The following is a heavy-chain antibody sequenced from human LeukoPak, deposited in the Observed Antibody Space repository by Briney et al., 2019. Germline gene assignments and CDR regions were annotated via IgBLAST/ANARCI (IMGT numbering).Heavy chain of an antibody. CDR3: ARETRAWWLAKGRKGGYFDY. J-gene: IGHJ4*02. CDR1: GFTFTSYG. D-gene: IGHD6-19*01. CDR2: ISGSGRTT. Sequence: GGSLRLSCAASGFTFTSYGMTWVRQAPGKGLEWVSGISGSGRTTYYADSVKGRFTISRDNYKNTLYLQMNSLRAEDTAVYYCARETRAWWLAKGRKGGYFDYWGQGTLVTVSS. V-gene: IGHV3-23*01.